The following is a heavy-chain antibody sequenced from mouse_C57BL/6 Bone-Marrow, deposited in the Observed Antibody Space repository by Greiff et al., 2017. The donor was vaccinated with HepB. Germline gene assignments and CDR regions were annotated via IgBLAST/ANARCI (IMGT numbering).Heavy chain of an antibody. CDR3: ANPSYYDGSSWNY. CDR2: IHPNSGST. D-gene: IGHD1-1*01. Sequence: QVQLQQPGAELVKPGASVKLSCKASGYTFTSYWMHWVKQRPGQGLEWIGMIHPNSGSTNYNEKFKSKATLTVDKSSSTAYMQLSSLTSEDSAVYYCANPSYYDGSSWNYCGQGTTLSLSS. CDR1: GYTFTSYW. V-gene: IGHV1-64*01. J-gene: IGHJ2*01.